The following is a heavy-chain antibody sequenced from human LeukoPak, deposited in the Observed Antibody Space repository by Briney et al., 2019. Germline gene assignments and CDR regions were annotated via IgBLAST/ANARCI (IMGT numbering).Heavy chain of an antibody. CDR2: INPSGGST. D-gene: IGHD2-15*01. Sequence: ASVKVSCKASGYTFTSYYMHWVRQAPGQGLEWMGIINPSGGSTSYAQKFQGRVTMTRDTSTSTVYMELSSLRSEDTAVYYCARGDIVVVVAAQFDYWGQGTLVTVSS. V-gene: IGHV1-46*01. CDR3: ARGDIVVVVAAQFDY. CDR1: GYTFTSYY. J-gene: IGHJ4*02.